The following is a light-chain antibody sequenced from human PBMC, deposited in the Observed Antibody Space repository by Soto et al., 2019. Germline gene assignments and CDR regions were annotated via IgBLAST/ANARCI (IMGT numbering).Light chain of an antibody. J-gene: IGLJ3*02. CDR2: DNT. CDR3: QSYDTSLSGSKV. V-gene: IGLV1-40*01. Sequence: QSVLTQPPSVSGAPGQRVTISCTGSSSNIGAGYNVHWYQLLPGTAPKLLIYDNTNRPSGVPDRFSGSKSGTSASLAITGLQPEDEADYYGQSYDTSLSGSKVFGGGTNLTVL. CDR1: SSNIGAGYN.